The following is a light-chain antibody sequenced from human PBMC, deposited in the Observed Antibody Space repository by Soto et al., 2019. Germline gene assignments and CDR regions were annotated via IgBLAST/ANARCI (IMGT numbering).Light chain of an antibody. Sequence: AIQMTQSPSSLSASVGDRVTISCLASQGIGNALGWYQQKPGKAPKLLIYKASTLESGVPSNFSGSGSGTDFTLTISRLEPEDFAVYYCQQYGSSPGTFGGGTKVDIK. CDR2: KAS. V-gene: IGKV1-13*02. J-gene: IGKJ4*01. CDR1: QGIGNA. CDR3: QQYGSSPGT.